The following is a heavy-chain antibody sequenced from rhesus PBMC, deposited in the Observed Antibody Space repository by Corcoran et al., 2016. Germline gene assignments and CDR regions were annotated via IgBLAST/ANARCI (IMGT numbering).Heavy chain of an antibody. D-gene: IGHD3-16*01. V-gene: IGHV4-160*01. CDR3: ARCPDYYSGSYCFDY. CDR2: IYGSGGRT. Sequence: QVQLQESGPGLVQPSETLSLTCAVSGGSISSNYCSWIRQAPGQGLEWIGRIYGSGGRTDKNPSLKSRVNISTDTSKNQFSLKRSSVTAADTAVYYCARCPDYYSGSYCFDYWGQGVLVTVSS. CDR1: GGSISSNY. J-gene: IGHJ4*01.